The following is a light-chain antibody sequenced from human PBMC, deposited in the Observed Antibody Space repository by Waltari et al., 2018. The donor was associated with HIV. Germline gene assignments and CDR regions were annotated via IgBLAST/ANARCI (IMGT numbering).Light chain of an antibody. V-gene: IGLV2-11*01. CDR1: NSDVGLYKY. J-gene: IGLJ2*01. Sequence: QSALTQPRSVSGSPGQSVTISCTGTNSDVGLYKYVSWYQQHPGKVPKLLIYDLNDVPSRVPARFSGSNSGTTASLTISGLRAEDEAFYYCCSYAGSYTLIVGGGTKLTVL. CDR3: CSYAGSYTLI. CDR2: DLN.